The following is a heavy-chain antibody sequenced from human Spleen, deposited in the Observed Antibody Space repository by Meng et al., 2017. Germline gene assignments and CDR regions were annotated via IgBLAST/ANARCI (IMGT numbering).Heavy chain of an antibody. CDR1: GDTFRKYG. J-gene: IGHJ4*02. V-gene: IGHV1-69*01. Sequence: QVQRAQSGAQVKTPGSSVKVSCKASGDTFRKYGINWVRQAPGQGLEWMGGIIPRFGTTNHAQKFQGRVTIAADESTTTAYLELSSLSSEDTAVYYCARARVTDYGDYVLFDSWGQGDLVTVSS. CDR2: IIPRFGTT. D-gene: IGHD4-17*01. CDR3: ARARVTDYGDYVLFDS.